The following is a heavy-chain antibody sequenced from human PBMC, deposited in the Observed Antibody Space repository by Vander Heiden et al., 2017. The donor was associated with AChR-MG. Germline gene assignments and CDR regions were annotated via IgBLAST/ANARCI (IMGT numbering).Heavy chain of an antibody. CDR1: GFTFSSYG. CDR2: ISYDGSNK. V-gene: IGHV3-30*18. Sequence: QVQLVASGAGLVQPGRSLRLFCAASGFTFSSYGMHWVRQAPGKGLEWVAVISYDGSNKYYADSVKGRFTISRDNSKNTLYLQMNSLRAEDTALYYCAKWTNSSWYYFDYWGQGTLVTVSS. CDR3: AKWTNSSWYYFDY. J-gene: IGHJ4*02. D-gene: IGHD5-18*01.